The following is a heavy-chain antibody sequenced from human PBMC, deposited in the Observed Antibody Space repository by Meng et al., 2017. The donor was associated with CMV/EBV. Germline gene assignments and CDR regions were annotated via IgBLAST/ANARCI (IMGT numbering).Heavy chain of an antibody. CDR3: VRDHNWGPDY. Sequence: QGHLGQPGAGVKSPGASVKVSCQTSGYRFSDHYMHWVRQAPGQGLEWMGWIYPNSGGTHYAQKFQDRVTMTRDTSISTVYMELSRLTSDDTAVYYCVRDHNWGPDYWGQGTLVTVSS. CDR2: IYPNSGGT. CDR1: GYRFSDHY. J-gene: IGHJ4*02. D-gene: IGHD1-1*01. V-gene: IGHV1-2*02.